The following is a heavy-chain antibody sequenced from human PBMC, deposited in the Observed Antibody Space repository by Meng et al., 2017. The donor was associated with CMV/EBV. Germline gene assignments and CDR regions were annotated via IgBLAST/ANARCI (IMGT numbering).Heavy chain of an antibody. Sequence: QVQLQYGGAGWLKTSDILSLTCAVYGGSFSGYYWCWIRQPPGKGLEWIGEINHSGSTNYNPSLKSRVTISVDTSKNQFSLKLSSVTAADTAVYYCARGGNWFDPWGQGTLVTVSS. V-gene: IGHV4-34*01. CDR2: INHSGST. J-gene: IGHJ5*02. CDR1: GGSFSGYY. CDR3: ARGGNWFDP.